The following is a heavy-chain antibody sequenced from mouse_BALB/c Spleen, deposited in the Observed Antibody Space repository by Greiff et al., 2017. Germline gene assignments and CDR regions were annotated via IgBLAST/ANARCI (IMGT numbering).Heavy chain of an antibody. J-gene: IGHJ3*01. D-gene: IGHD3-2*01. CDR2: INSNGGST. CDR3: ARGRQLGLPSY. V-gene: IGHV5-6-2*01. Sequence: EVKLVESGGGLVKLGGSLKLSCAASGFTFSSYYMSWVRQTPEKRLELVAAINSNGGSTYYPDTVKGRFTISRDNAKNTLYLQMSSLKSEDTALYYCARGRQLGLPSYWGQGTLVTVSA. CDR1: GFTFSSYY.